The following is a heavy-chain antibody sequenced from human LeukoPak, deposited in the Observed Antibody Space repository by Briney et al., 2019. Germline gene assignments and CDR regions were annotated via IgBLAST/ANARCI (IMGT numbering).Heavy chain of an antibody. CDR2: ISSSDSAK. J-gene: IGHJ4*02. Sequence: GGSLRLSCAASGFTFSSYEMNWVRQAPGKGLEWLSYISSSDSAKYYADSVKGRFTISRDNAKNSLYLQMKSLRAEDTAVYYCARDRLGTGVVFDNWGQGTLVTVSS. D-gene: IGHD6-19*01. CDR3: ARDRLGTGVVFDN. V-gene: IGHV3-48*03. CDR1: GFTFSSYE.